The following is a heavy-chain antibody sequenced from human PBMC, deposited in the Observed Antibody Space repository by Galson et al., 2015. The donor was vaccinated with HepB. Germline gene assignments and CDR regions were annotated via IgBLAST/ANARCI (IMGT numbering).Heavy chain of an antibody. Sequence: SLRLSCAASGFTFGTYAMTWLRQAPGKGLEWVSAISASGTSTYYADSVRGRFTISRDNSQNILYLQMNSLRVEDTALYYCAKPIYGDFFPDYWGPGTLVTVSS. CDR3: AKPIYGDFFPDY. CDR1: GFTFGTYA. V-gene: IGHV3-23*01. J-gene: IGHJ4*02. D-gene: IGHD2/OR15-2a*01. CDR2: ISASGTST.